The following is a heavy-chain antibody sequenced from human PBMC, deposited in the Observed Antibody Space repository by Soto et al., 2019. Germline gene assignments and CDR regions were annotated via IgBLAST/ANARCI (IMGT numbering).Heavy chain of an antibody. D-gene: IGHD6-13*01. V-gene: IGHV3-74*01. J-gene: IGHJ6*03. CDR1: GFTFRSYW. CDR2: ISSDGSST. Sequence: EVQLVESGGGLVQPGGSLRLSCAASGFTFRSYWMHWVRQAPGKGLAWVARISSDGSSTSYADSVKGRFTISRDNAKNTLYLQMNSLRAEDTAVYYCALKHSSSWAYFYYYMDVWGIGTTVTVSS. CDR3: ALKHSSSWAYFYYYMDV.